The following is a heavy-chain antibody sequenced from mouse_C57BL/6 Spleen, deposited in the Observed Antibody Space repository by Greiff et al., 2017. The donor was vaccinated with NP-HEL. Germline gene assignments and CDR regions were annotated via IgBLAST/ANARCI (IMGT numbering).Heavy chain of an antibody. J-gene: IGHJ2*01. V-gene: IGHV5-9-1*02. D-gene: IGHD2-1*01. CDR1: GFTFSSYA. CDR3: TRGSSFGNYLYFDY. Sequence: EVKLMESGEGLVKPGGSLKLSCAASGFTFSSYAMSWVRQTPEKRLEWVAYISSGGDYIYYADTVKGRFTISRDNARNTLYLQMSSLKSEDTAMYYCTRGSSFGNYLYFDYWGQGTTLTVSS. CDR2: ISSGGDYI.